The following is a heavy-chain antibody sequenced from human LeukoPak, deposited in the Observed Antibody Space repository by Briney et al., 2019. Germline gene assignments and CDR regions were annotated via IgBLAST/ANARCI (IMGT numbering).Heavy chain of an antibody. CDR3: ARENLYDYRTLDGMDV. J-gene: IGHJ6*02. CDR2: ISGSGGST. V-gene: IGHV3-23*01. Sequence: GGSLRLSCAASGFTFSSYAMSWVRQAPGKGLEWVSAISGSGGSTYYADSVKGRFTISRDNAKNSLYLQMNSLRAEDTAVYYCARENLYDYRTLDGMDVWGHRTTVTVSS. CDR1: GFTFSSYA. D-gene: IGHD4-4*01.